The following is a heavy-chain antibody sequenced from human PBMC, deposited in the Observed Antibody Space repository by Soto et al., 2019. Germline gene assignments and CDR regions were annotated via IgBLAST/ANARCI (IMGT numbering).Heavy chain of an antibody. Sequence: SETLSLTCTVSGGSISSGGYYWSWIRQHPGKGLEWIGYIYYSGSTYYNPSLKSRVTISVDTSKNQFSLKLSSVTAADTAVYYCAKDSPHPIGYFDWLSPSDGMDVWGQGTTVTVSS. V-gene: IGHV4-31*03. CDR1: GGSISSGGYY. CDR3: AKDSPHPIGYFDWLSPSDGMDV. CDR2: IYYSGST. J-gene: IGHJ6*02. D-gene: IGHD3-9*01.